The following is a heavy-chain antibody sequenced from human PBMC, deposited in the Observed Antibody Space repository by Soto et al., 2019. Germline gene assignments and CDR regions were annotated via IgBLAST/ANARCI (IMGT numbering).Heavy chain of an antibody. CDR2: ITSKAYGGTA. J-gene: IGHJ4*02. Sequence: GGSLRVSWVGSGFTFTDYAVTWFRQAPEKGLQWVGFITSKAYGGTAEYAASVKGRFTISRDDSKSIAYLQMNSLKPEDTAVYYCPTVARDGYGPPFDYGGQGTLVTVSS. D-gene: IGHD5-12*01. CDR3: PTVARDGYGPPFDY. CDR1: GFTFTDYA. V-gene: IGHV3-49*03.